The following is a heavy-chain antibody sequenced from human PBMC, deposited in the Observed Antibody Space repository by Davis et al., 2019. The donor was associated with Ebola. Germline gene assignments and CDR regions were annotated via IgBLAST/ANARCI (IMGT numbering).Heavy chain of an antibody. CDR2: INPNSGGT. J-gene: IGHJ6*03. V-gene: IGHV1-2*02. CDR1: GHTFTGYY. CDR3: ATTGGDCSSTSCYLYYYYYMDV. D-gene: IGHD2-2*01. Sequence: ASVKVSCKASGHTFTGYYMHWVRQAPGQGLEWMGWINPNSGGTNYAQKFQGRVTMTRDTSISTAYMELSSLRSEDTAVYYCATTGGDCSSTSCYLYYYYYMDVWGKGTTVTVSS.